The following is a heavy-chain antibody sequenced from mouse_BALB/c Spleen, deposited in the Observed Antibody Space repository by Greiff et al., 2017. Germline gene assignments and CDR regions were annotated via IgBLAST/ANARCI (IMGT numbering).Heavy chain of an antibody. J-gene: IGHJ3*01. V-gene: IGHV3-2*02. Sequence: LQQSGPGLVKPSQSLSLTCTVTGYSITSDYAWNWIRQFPGNKLEWMGYISYSGSTSYNPSLKSRISITRDTSKNQFFLQLNSVTTEDTATYYCARYDYDEWFAYWGQGTLVTVSA. D-gene: IGHD2-4*01. CDR3: ARYDYDEWFAY. CDR2: ISYSGST. CDR1: GYSITSDYA.